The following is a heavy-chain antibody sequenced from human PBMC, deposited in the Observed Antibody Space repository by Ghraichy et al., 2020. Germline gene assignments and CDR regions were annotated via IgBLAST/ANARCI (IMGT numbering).Heavy chain of an antibody. CDR1: GGSISSYY. CDR2: IYYSGST. Sequence: SETLSLTCTVSGGSISSYYWSWIRQPPGKGLEWIGYIYYSGSTNYNPSLKSRVTISVDTSKNQFSLKLSSVTAADTAVYYCARESLGYCSSTSCQIGGYYYYGMDVWGQGTTVTVSS. J-gene: IGHJ6*02. D-gene: IGHD2-2*01. V-gene: IGHV4-59*01. CDR3: ARESLGYCSSTSCQIGGYYYYGMDV.